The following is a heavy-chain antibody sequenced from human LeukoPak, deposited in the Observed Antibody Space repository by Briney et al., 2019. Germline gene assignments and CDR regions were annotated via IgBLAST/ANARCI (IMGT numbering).Heavy chain of an antibody. D-gene: IGHD1-1*01. Sequence: GGSLRLSCAAPGFTFSNAWMSWVRQAPGEGLEWVGRIKSKTDGGTTDYAAPVKGRFTISRDDSKNTLYLQMNSLKTEDTAVYYCTTGGMHGLIDIWGQGTMVTVSS. V-gene: IGHV3-15*01. J-gene: IGHJ3*02. CDR1: GFTFSNAW. CDR2: IKSKTDGGTT. CDR3: TTGGMHGLIDI.